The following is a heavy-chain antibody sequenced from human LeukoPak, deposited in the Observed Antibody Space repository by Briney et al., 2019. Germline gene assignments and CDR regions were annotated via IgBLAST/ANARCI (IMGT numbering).Heavy chain of an antibody. J-gene: IGHJ5*02. D-gene: IGHD4-17*01. Sequence: SQTLSLTCAISGDSVSSNSAAWNWIRQSPSRGLEWLGRTYYRSKWYNDYAVSVKSRITINPDTSKNQFSLQLNSVTPEDTAVYYCARNPNVSGAEEYNYGDYVXPWFDPWGQGTLVTVSS. CDR2: TYYRSKWYN. CDR3: ARNPNVSGAEEYNYGDYVXPWFDP. CDR1: GDSVSSNSAA. V-gene: IGHV6-1*01.